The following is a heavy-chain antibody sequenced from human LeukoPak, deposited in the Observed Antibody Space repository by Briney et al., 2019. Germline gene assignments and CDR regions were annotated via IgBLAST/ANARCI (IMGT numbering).Heavy chain of an antibody. J-gene: IGHJ5*02. CDR3: ARSLCASSWVGNWIDP. D-gene: IGHD6-13*01. Sequence: PSETLSLTCSVSGCSIGRTNPGWAWIRQPPGQGLEWIGSVCYSGTTYYNLSLKSRVTLSVDTSKNQFSLKLSSVTAADTAVYFCARSLCASSWVGNWIDPWDQGTAVTVSP. CDR2: VCYSGTT. V-gene: IGHV4-39*01. CDR1: GCSIGRTNPG.